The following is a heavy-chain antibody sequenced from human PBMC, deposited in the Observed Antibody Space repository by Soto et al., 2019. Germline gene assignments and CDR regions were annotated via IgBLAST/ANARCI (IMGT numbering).Heavy chain of an antibody. CDR3: ARGPPGVRYFDWLPSAINWFDP. CDR1: DVSIHTSS. J-gene: IGHJ5*02. D-gene: IGHD3-9*01. Sequence: PMEPLSHTSNGSDVSIHTSSCSWIWQRLGKGLEWIGYIYYSGSTNYNPSLKSRVTISVDTSKNQFSLKLSSVTAADTAVYYCARGPPGVRYFDWLPSAINWFDPWGQGTLVTVS. V-gene: IGHV4-59*01. CDR2: IYYSGST.